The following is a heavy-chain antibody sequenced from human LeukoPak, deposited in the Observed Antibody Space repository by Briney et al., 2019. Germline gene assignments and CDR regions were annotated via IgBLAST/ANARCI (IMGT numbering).Heavy chain of an antibody. J-gene: IGHJ5*02. CDR3: AVSSGWQKSNWFDP. V-gene: IGHV4-34*01. Sequence: SETLSLTCAVYGGSFSGYYWSWIRQPPGKGLEWIGEINHSGSTNYNPPLKSRVTISVDTSKNQFSLKLSSVTAADTAVYYCAVSSGWQKSNWFDPWGQGTLVTVSS. D-gene: IGHD6-19*01. CDR1: GGSFSGYY. CDR2: INHSGST.